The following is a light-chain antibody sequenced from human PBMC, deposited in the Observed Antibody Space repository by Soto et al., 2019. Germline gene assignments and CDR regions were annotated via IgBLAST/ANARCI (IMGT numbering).Light chain of an antibody. CDR1: QSVSSGH. J-gene: IGKJ1*01. V-gene: IGKV3-20*01. CDR3: QQYGQSLWT. CDR2: GSS. Sequence: DIVLTQSPGTLSLYPGERASLSCRASQSVSSGHLAWYQQKPGQAPSLLIYGSSSRATGIPDRFSGSGSGTDFTLTISRLEPEDYAGYYCQQYGQSLWTCGQGTKVEIK.